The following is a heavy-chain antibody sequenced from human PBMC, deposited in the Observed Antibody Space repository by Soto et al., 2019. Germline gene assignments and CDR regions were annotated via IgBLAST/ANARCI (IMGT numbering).Heavy chain of an antibody. V-gene: IGHV1-8*01. D-gene: IGHD1-7*01. CDR1: GYTFTSYD. CDR3: ARTNVPTNWNYDILEGYRFDP. CDR2: MNPNSGNT. Sequence: ASVKVSCKASGYTFTSYDINWVRQATGQGLEWMGWMNPNSGNTGYAQKFQGRVTMTRNTSISTAYMELSSLRSEDTAVYYCARTNVPTNWNYDILEGYRFDPWGQGTLVTGSS. J-gene: IGHJ5*02.